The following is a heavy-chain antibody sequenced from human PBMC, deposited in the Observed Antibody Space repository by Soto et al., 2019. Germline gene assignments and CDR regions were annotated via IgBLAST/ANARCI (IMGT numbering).Heavy chain of an antibody. V-gene: IGHV1-3*01. J-gene: IGHJ4*02. CDR3: ARGLNGYLSYFDY. Sequence: ASVKVSCKASGYTFTSYAMHWVRQAPGQRLEWMGWINAGNGNTKYSQKFQGRVTITRDTSASTAYMELSSLRSEDTAVYYCARGLNGYLSYFDYWGQGTLVTVSS. D-gene: IGHD5-18*01. CDR2: INAGNGNT. CDR1: GYTFTSYA.